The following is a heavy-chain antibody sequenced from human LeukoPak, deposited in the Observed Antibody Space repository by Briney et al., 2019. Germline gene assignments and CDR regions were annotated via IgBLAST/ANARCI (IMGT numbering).Heavy chain of an antibody. V-gene: IGHV4-31*03. D-gene: IGHD2-15*01. J-gene: IGHJ4*02. CDR1: GGSISSGGYY. CDR3: ARGYCSGGSCYDFDY. CDR2: IHYSGST. Sequence: SETLSLTCTVSGGSISSGGYYWSWIRHHPGKGLEWIGYIHYSGSTYYNPSLKSRVTISVDTSKNQCSLKLSSVTAADTAVYYCARGYCSGGSCYDFDYWGQGTLVTVSS.